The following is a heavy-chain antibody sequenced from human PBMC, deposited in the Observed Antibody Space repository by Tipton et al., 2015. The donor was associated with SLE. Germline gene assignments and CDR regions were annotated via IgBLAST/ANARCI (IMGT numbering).Heavy chain of an antibody. CDR3: ARGRSSSWTDFDY. Sequence: TLSLTCAVYGGSFSGYYWSWIRQPPGKGLEWIGEINHSGSTNYNPSLKSRVTISVDTSKNQFSLKVSSVTAADTAVYYCARGRSSSWTDFDYWGRGTLVTVSS. CDR1: GGSFSGYY. D-gene: IGHD6-13*01. V-gene: IGHV4-34*01. J-gene: IGHJ4*02. CDR2: INHSGST.